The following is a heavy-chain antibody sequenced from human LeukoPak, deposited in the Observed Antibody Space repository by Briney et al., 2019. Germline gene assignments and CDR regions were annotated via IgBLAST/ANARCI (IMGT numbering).Heavy chain of an antibody. CDR1: GFTFSSYW. D-gene: IGHD3-22*01. Sequence: GGSLRLSCAASGFTFSSYWMSGVRQAPGKGLEWVANIKQDGSEKYYVDSVKGRFTISRDNAKNSLYLQMNSLRAEDTAVYSCARNYYDSTGYWNYYFDYWGQGTLVTVSS. CDR2: IKQDGSEK. CDR3: ARNYYDSTGYWNYYFDY. J-gene: IGHJ4*02. V-gene: IGHV3-7*04.